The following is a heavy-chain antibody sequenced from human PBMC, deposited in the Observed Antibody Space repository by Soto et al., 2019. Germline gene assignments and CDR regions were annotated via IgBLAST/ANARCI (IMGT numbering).Heavy chain of an antibody. CDR1: GFTFDDYA. J-gene: IGHJ4*02. V-gene: IGHV3-9*01. Sequence: GGSLRLSCAASGFTFDDYAMHWVRQVPGKGLEWVSGISWNSGSLGYADSVKGRFTISRESAKNSLYLQMNSLRPEDTALYYCAKGHTQYSSGWPDYWGQGTLVTVSS. CDR3: AKGHTQYSSGWPDY. CDR2: ISWNSGSL. D-gene: IGHD6-19*01.